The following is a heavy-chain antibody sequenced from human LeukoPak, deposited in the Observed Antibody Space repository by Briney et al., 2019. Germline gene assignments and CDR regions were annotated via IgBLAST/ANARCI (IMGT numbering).Heavy chain of an antibody. J-gene: IGHJ4*02. CDR3: ARSGAQPVGFDY. D-gene: IGHD6-13*01. V-gene: IGHV4-31*03. CDR1: GGSISSGGYY. CDR2: IYYSGST. Sequence: SQTLSLTCTVSGGSISSGGYYWSWIRQHPGKGLEWIGYIYYSGSTYYNPSLKSRVTISVDTSKNQFSLKLSSVTAADTAVYYCARSGAQPVGFDYWGQGTLVTASS.